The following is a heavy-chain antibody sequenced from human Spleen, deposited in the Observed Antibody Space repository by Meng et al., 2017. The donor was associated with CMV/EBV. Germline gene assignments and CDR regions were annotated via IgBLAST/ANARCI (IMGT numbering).Heavy chain of an antibody. CDR3: VKGPYCDTGSCYGGMAFDI. CDR2: VWYDGSNT. Sequence: GESLKISCVASGFNFNSYGMHWVRQAPGKGLEWVAVVWYDGSNTHYVESVKGRFTISRDNSKKTLYLEMNSLRVEDAAVYYCVKGPYCDTGSCYGGMAFDIWGRGTLVTVSS. CDR1: GFNFNSYG. V-gene: IGHV3-33*06. J-gene: IGHJ3*02. D-gene: IGHD2-15*01.